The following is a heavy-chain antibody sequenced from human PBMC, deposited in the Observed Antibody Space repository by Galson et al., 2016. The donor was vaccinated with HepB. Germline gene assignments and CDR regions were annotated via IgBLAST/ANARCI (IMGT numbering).Heavy chain of an antibody. Sequence: CAASGFEFSTYWMTWVRQAPGKGLEWVANIKEDGSVKYHVDSVKGRFTISRDNAKNSLYLQMNSLRVDDTAVYYCVREPNAGAYYYDYWGRGTLVTVSS. V-gene: IGHV3-7*01. J-gene: IGHJ4*02. CDR3: VREPNAGAYYYDY. CDR1: GFEFSTYW. CDR2: IKEDGSVK.